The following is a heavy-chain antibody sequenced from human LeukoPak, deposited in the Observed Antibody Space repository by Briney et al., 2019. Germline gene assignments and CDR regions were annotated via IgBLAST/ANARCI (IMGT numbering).Heavy chain of an antibody. V-gene: IGHV3-23*01. CDR1: GFTFSSYA. CDR3: AKDLEDYYYDSSGDY. CDR2: ISGSGGST. Sequence: PGGSLRLSCAASGFTFSSYAMSWVRQAPGKGLEWVSAISGSGGSTYYADSVKGRFTIPRDNSKNTLYLQMNSLRAEDTAVYYCAKDLEDYYYDSSGDYWGQGTLVTVSS. J-gene: IGHJ4*02. D-gene: IGHD3-22*01.